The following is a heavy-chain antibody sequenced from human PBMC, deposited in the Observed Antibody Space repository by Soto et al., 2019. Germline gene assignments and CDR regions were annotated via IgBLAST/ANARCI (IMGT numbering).Heavy chain of an antibody. CDR1: GFTFSSYA. J-gene: IGHJ4*02. D-gene: IGHD1-26*01. CDR3: ARDQFGYYVNYFDN. CDR2: ISGSGGST. V-gene: IGHV3-23*01. Sequence: GGSMRLACAASGFTFSSYAMSWVRQAPGKELEWVSGISGSGGSTYYADSVKGRFTISRDDSKNTLYLQMNSLIAEDTAIFYCARDQFGYYVNYFDNWGQGTLVTVSS.